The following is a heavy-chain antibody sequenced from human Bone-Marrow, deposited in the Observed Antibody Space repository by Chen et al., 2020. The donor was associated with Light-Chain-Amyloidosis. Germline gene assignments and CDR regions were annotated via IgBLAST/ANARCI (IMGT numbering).Heavy chain of an antibody. V-gene: IGHV4-31*03. D-gene: IGHD4-17*01. CDR1: GGSISRGGYY. CDR3: ARGPSDYGDPYYYYYYMDV. J-gene: IGHJ6*03. CDR2: IYYSGST. Sequence: QVQLQESGPGLVKPSQTLSLTCTVSGGSISRGGYYWSWIRQHPGKGLEWIGYIYYSGSTYYNPSLKSRVTISVDTSKNQFSLKLSSVTAADTAVYYCARGPSDYGDPYYYYYYMDVWGKGTTVTVSS.